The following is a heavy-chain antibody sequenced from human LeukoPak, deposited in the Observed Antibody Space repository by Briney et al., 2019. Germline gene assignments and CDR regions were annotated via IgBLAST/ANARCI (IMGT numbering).Heavy chain of an antibody. CDR1: GGSISSGGYS. CDR3: ARDINGLYGMDV. CDR2: IYRSGST. D-gene: IGHD1-14*01. V-gene: IGHV4-30-2*01. J-gene: IGHJ6*02. Sequence: PSETLPLTCAVSGGSISSGGYSWSWIRQPPGKGLEWIGYIYRSGSTYYNPSLKSRVTISVDRSKNQFSLKLSSVTAADTAVYYCARDINGLYGMDVWGQGTTVTVSS.